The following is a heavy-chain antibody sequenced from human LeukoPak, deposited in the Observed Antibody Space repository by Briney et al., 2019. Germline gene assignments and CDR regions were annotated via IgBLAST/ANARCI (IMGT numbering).Heavy chain of an antibody. V-gene: IGHV3-23*01. CDR1: GFTFSSYA. D-gene: IGHD2-15*01. Sequence: GGSLRLSCAASGFTFSSYAMSWVRQAPGKGLEWVSAISGSGGSTYYADSVKGRFTISRDNSKNTLYLQMSSLRAEDTAVYYCAKARYCSGGSCYADYWGQGTLVIVSS. CDR2: ISGSGGST. J-gene: IGHJ4*02. CDR3: AKARYCSGGSCYADY.